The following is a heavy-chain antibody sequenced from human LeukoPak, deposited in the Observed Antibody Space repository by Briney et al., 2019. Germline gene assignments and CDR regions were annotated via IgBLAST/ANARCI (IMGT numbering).Heavy chain of an antibody. CDR3: AADPRLHAGAFDI. CDR1: GFTVSSNY. V-gene: IGHV3-53*01. D-gene: IGHD6-13*01. J-gene: IGHJ3*02. CDR2: IYSGGST. Sequence: PGGSLRLSCAASGFTVSSNYMSWVRQAPGKGLEWVSVIYSGGSTYYADSVKGRFTISRDNSKNTLYLQMNSLRSEDTAVYYCAADPRLHAGAFDIWGQGTMVTVSS.